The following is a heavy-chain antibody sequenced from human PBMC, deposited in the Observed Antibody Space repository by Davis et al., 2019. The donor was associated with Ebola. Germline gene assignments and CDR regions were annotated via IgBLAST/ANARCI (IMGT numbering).Heavy chain of an antibody. Sequence: PSETLSLTCTVSGGSISSHYWSWIRQPAGKGLEWIGRIYTSGRTNYNPSLKSRVTMSVDTSKNQFSLRLSSVTAADTAMYYCARDSFYYDSSSHWNYWGQGTLVTVSS. V-gene: IGHV4-4*07. CDR3: ARDSFYYDSSSHWNY. CDR2: IYTSGRT. CDR1: GGSISSHY. J-gene: IGHJ4*02. D-gene: IGHD3-22*01.